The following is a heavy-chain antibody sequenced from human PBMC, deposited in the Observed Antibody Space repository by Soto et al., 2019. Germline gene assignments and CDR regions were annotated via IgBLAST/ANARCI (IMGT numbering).Heavy chain of an antibody. J-gene: IGHJ6*02. V-gene: IGHV1-8*01. D-gene: IGHD2-2*01. CDR2: MNPNSGNT. CDR3: ASLLEDIVLVLAAMKDV. Sequence: ASVKVSCKASGYTFTSYDINWVRQATGQGLEWMGWMNPNSGNTGYAQKFQGRVTMTRNTSISTAYMELSSLRSEDTAVYYCASLLEDIVLVLAAMKDVWRQGTTVTVSS. CDR1: GYTFTSYD.